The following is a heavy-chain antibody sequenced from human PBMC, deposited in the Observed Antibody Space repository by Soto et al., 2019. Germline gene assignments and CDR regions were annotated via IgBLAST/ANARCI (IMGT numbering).Heavy chain of an antibody. J-gene: IGHJ6*02. CDR2: IKSKTDGGTT. CDR1: GFTFSNAW. D-gene: IGHD3-22*01. Sequence: GGSLRLSCAASGFTFSNAWMSWVRQAPGKGLEWVGRIKSKTDGGTTDYAAPVKGRFTISRDDSKNTLYLQMNSLKTEDTAVYYCTTDFGYYYDRTGYGMDVWGQGTTVTVSS. V-gene: IGHV3-15*01. CDR3: TTDFGYYYDRTGYGMDV.